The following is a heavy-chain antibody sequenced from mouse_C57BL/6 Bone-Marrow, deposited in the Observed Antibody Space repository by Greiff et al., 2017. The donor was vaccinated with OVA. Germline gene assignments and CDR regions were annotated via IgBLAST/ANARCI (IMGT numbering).Heavy chain of an antibody. CDR3: ARTPTTTGVATDWYFDV. V-gene: IGHV1-69*01. Sequence: QVQLQQPGAELVMPGASVKLSCKASGYTFTSYWMHWVKQRPGQGLEWIGEIDPSAGYTNYNQKFKGKSTLTVDKSSSTAYMQLSSLTSEDSAVYYGARTPTTTGVATDWYFDVWGTGTTVTVSA. CDR1: GYTFTSYW. D-gene: IGHD1-1*01. J-gene: IGHJ1*03. CDR2: IDPSAGYT.